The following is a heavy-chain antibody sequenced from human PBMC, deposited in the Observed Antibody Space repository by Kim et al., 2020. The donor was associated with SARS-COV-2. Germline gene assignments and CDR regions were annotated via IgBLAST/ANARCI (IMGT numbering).Heavy chain of an antibody. CDR3: ARVRNLRIAARPLGGWFDP. D-gene: IGHD6-6*01. J-gene: IGHJ5*02. V-gene: IGHV4-34*01. CDR2: INHSGST. CDR1: GGSFSGYY. Sequence: SETLSLTCAVYGGSFSGYYWSWIRQPPGKGLEWIGEINHSGSTNYNPSLKSRVTISVDTSKNQFSLKLSSVTAADTAVYYCARVRNLRIAARPLGGWFDPWGQGTLVTVSS.